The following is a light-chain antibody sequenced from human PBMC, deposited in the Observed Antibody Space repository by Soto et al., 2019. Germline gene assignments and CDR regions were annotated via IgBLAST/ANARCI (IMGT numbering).Light chain of an antibody. V-gene: IGKV3-11*01. J-gene: IGKJ5*01. CDR2: GAF. CDR1: PSVTNY. Sequence: EIVLTHSPATLSLSPWEIATLSCRASPSVTNYLAWYQQKPGQAPRLLIYGAFNRATGIPARFSGSGSGTDFTLTISSLEPEDFAVYYCQQRNIWPPVTLGQGTRLEIK. CDR3: QQRNIWPPVT.